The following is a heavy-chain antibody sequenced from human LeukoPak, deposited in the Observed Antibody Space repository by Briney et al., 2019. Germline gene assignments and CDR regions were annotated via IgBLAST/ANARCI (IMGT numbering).Heavy chain of an antibody. CDR1: GFTFSSYG. J-gene: IGHJ4*02. D-gene: IGHD6-13*01. V-gene: IGHV3-33*06. Sequence: GGSLRLSCAASGFTFSSYGMHWVRQAPGKGLEWVAVIWYDGSNKYYADSVKGRFTISRDNSKNTLYLQMNSLRAEDTAVYYCAKDGFGPFTSSWYLAYWGQGTLVTVSS. CDR2: IWYDGSNK. CDR3: AKDGFGPFTSSWYLAY.